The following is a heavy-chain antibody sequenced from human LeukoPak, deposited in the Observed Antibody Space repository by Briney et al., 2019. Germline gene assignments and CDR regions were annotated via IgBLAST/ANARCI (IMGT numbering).Heavy chain of an antibody. CDR1: GFTFSTYW. CDR3: ARVGTAEGTLEDY. V-gene: IGHV3-7*01. CDR2: IKHDGSEK. D-gene: IGHD6-13*01. J-gene: IGHJ4*02. Sequence: PGGSLRLSCAASGFTFSTYWMSWVRQPPGKGLEWVANIKHDGSEKYFVDPVKDRFTISRDNAKNSLYLQMNSLRAEDTAVYYCARVGTAEGTLEDYWGQGTLVTVSS.